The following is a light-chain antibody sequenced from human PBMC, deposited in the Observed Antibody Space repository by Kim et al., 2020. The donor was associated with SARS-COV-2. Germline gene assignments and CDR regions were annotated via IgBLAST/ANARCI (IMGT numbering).Light chain of an antibody. CDR3: QQTDISPLT. CDR2: AAS. V-gene: IGKV1-39*01. CDR1: QYISNY. J-gene: IGKJ4*01. Sequence: ASVGDKVTITCRSSQYISNYLNWYQYKPGTAPKLLIYAASKLQSGVPSRFSGGGSGTEFTLSISSLQPEDFAIYYCQQTDISPLTFGGGTKVDIK.